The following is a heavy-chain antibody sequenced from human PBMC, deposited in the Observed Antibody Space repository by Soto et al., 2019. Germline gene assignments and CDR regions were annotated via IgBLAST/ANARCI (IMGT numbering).Heavy chain of an antibody. CDR3: ARVGGTGGYTYGLDY. J-gene: IGHJ4*02. D-gene: IGHD5-18*01. V-gene: IGHV1-69*06. Sequence: SVKVSCKASGGTFSSYAISWVRQAPGQGLEWMGGIIPVFGTGIYAQKFQGRVTITADKSTNTAYMELSSLRSEDTAVYFCARVGGTGGYTYGLDYWGQGTLATVSS. CDR2: IIPVFGTG. CDR1: GGTFSSYA.